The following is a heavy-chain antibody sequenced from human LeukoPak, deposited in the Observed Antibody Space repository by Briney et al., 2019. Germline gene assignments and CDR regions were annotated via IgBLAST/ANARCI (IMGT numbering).Heavy chain of an antibody. CDR1: GYTFTSYA. J-gene: IGHJ6*02. CDR3: AKARIAAADNRYYYYGMDV. D-gene: IGHD6-13*01. CDR2: INAGTGNR. Sequence: ASVKVSCKASGYTFTSYAIHWVRQAPGQRLEWMGWINAGTGNRKFSQKFQDRVTITRETSATTAYMELSSLTPEDTAVYYCAKARIAAADNRYYYYGMDVWGQGTTVTVSS. V-gene: IGHV1-3*01.